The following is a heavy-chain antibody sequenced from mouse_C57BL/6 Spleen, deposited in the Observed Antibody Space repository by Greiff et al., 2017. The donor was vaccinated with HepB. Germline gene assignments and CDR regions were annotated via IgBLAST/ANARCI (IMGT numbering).Heavy chain of an antibody. CDR1: GYTFTTYP. CDR3: ARGGYDDGYYAMDY. V-gene: IGHV1-47*01. Sequence: LEESGAELVKPGASVKMSCKASGYTFTTYPIEWMKQNHGKSLEWIGNFHPYNDDTKYNEKFKGKATLTVDKSSSTVYLELSRLTSDDSAVYYCARGGYDDGYYAMDYWGQGTSVTVSS. D-gene: IGHD2-2*01. J-gene: IGHJ4*01. CDR2: FHPYNDDT.